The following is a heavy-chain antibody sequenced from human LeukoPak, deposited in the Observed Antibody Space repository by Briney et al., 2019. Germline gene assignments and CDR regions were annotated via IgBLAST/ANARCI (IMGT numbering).Heavy chain of an antibody. Sequence: SVTVSCKASGGTFSSYAISWVRQAPGQGLEWMGRIIPILGIANYAQKFQGRVTITADKSTSTAYMELSSLRSEDTAVYYCARGYGSGSAWHYVDYWGQGTLVTVSS. D-gene: IGHD3-10*01. V-gene: IGHV1-69*04. CDR2: IIPILGIA. CDR3: ARGYGSGSAWHYVDY. J-gene: IGHJ4*02. CDR1: GGTFSSYA.